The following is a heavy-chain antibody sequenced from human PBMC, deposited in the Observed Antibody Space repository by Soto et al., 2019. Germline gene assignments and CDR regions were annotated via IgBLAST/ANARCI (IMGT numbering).Heavy chain of an antibody. Sequence: SVKVSCKASGGTFSSYAISWVRQAPGQGLEWMGGIIPIFGTADYAQKFQGRVTITADEPTSTAYMELSSLRSEDTAVYYCASQLTGDYYYYGMDVWGQGTTVTVSS. CDR1: GGTFSSYA. V-gene: IGHV1-69*13. CDR3: ASQLTGDYYYYGMDV. J-gene: IGHJ6*02. CDR2: IIPIFGTA. D-gene: IGHD7-27*01.